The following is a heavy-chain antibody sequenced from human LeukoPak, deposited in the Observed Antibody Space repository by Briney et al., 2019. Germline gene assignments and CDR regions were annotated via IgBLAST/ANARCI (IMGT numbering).Heavy chain of an antibody. CDR3: ARGYRGYVFYDY. CDR2: IKDDGSEK. V-gene: IGHV3-7*04. D-gene: IGHD5-12*01. Sequence: PGGSLRLSCAASGFIFTSHWMSWVRQAPGKGLEWVANIKDDGSEKYYVDSVKGRFTISRDNAKNSRYLQMNSLRADDTALYYCARGYRGYVFYDYWGQGTLVTVSS. CDR1: GFIFTSHW. J-gene: IGHJ4*02.